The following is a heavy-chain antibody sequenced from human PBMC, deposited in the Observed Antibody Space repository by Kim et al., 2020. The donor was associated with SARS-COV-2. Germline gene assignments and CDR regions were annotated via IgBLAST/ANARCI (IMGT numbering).Heavy chain of an antibody. CDR3: AGHFSSLLRYFDWSYDAFDI. J-gene: IGHJ3*02. CDR2: IYPGDSDT. V-gene: IGHV5-51*01. D-gene: IGHD3-9*01. Sequence: GESLKISCKGSGYSFTSYWIGWVRQMPGKGLEWMGIIYPGDSDTRYSPSFQGQVTISADKSISTAYLQWSSLKASDTAMYYCAGHFSSLLRYFDWSYDAFDIWGQGTMVTVSS. CDR1: GYSFTSYW.